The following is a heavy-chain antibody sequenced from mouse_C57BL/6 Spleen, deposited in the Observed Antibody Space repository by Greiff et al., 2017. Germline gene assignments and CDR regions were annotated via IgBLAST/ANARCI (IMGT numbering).Heavy chain of an antibody. CDR3: ARSNYGIAY. CDR2: INPNNGGT. Sequence: VQLQQSGPELVKPGASVKISCKASGYTFTDYYMNWVKQSHGKSLEWIGDINPNNGGTSYNQKFKGKATLTVDKSSSTAYMELRSLTSEDSAVYYCARSNYGIAYWGQGTLVTVSA. V-gene: IGHV1-26*01. D-gene: IGHD1-1*01. CDR1: GYTFTDYY. J-gene: IGHJ3*01.